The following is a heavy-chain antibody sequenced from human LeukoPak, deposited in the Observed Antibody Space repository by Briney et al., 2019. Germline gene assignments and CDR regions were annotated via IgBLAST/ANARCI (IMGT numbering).Heavy chain of an antibody. CDR1: GFTVSIMY. D-gene: IGHD2-2*01. Sequence: GRTLRLSCAASGFTVSIMYMSWAPEAPGKGLEWVSVIYGGGGTHYAESVKGRVTISTETSKNTMYLQMNSRRGEDPAVYYCARAEDCSSTSCTHGYDGMDVRGQGTTVTVSS. CDR2: IYGGGGT. J-gene: IGHJ6*02. CDR3: ARAEDCSSTSCTHGYDGMDV. V-gene: IGHV3-66*01.